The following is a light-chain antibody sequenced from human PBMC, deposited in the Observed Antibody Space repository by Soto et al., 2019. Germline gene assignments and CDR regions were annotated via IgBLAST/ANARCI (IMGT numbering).Light chain of an antibody. J-gene: IGKJ4*01. CDR3: QQRSNWPS. CDR1: QSVSSY. Sequence: EIVLTQSPATLSLSPGERATFSCRASQSVSSYLAWYQQKPGPAPRLLIYDASNRATGIPARFSGSGSGTDFTLTLSRREPENFAVYYCQQRSNWPSFGGGTKVEIK. V-gene: IGKV3-11*01. CDR2: DAS.